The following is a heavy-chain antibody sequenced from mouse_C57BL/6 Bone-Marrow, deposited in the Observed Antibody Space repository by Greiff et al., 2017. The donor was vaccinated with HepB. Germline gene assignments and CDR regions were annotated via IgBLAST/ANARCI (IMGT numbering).Heavy chain of an antibody. J-gene: IGHJ4*01. CDR2: IDPSDSYT. V-gene: IGHV1-69*01. CDR3: AREFPYYYGSSYDYAMDY. CDR1: GYTFTSYW. Sequence: VQLQQPGAELVMPGASVKLSCKASGYTFTSYWLHWVKQRPGQGLEWTGEIDPSDSYTNYNQKFKGKSTVTVDKSSSTAYMQLSSLTSEDAAVYYCAREFPYYYGSSYDYAMDYWGQGTSVTVSS. D-gene: IGHD1-1*01.